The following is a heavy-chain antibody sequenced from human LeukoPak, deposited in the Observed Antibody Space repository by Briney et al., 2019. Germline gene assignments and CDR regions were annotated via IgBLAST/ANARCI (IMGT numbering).Heavy chain of an antibody. Sequence: GGSQRLSCAASGFTVSSYYMGWVRQAPGKGLEWVSVIYSGGDTYYADSVKGRFTISRDNSKNMIYLEMSSLKAEDTAVYYCARSDSITIFGVVIVSGEGAQGDYWGQGTLVTVSS. J-gene: IGHJ4*02. CDR2: IYSGGDT. CDR3: ARSDSITIFGVVIVSGEGAQGDY. V-gene: IGHV3-66*01. D-gene: IGHD3-3*01. CDR1: GFTVSSYY.